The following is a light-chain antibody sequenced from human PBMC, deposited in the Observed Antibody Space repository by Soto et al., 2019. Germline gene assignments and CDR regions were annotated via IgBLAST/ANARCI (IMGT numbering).Light chain of an antibody. CDR1: SSDVGGYNY. J-gene: IGLJ1*01. CDR3: CSYAGSYV. CDR2: DVS. Sequence: QSALTQPRSVSGSPGQSVTISCTGTSSDVGGYNYVSWYQQHPGKAPKRMIYDVSKRPSGVPDRFSGSKSGNTASLTISGLQAEDEADYSCCSYAGSYVFGTGTKLTVL. V-gene: IGLV2-11*01.